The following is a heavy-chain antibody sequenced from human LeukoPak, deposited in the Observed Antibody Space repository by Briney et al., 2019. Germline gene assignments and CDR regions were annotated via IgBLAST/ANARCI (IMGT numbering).Heavy chain of an antibody. Sequence: SETLSLTCTVSGGSISSSSYYWGWIRPPPGKGLEWIGSIYYSGSTYYNPSLKSRVTISVDTSKKQFSLKLSSVTAADSAVYYCARRVGGTTFFDHWGQGTLVTVSS. CDR1: GGSISSSSYY. CDR2: IYYSGST. CDR3: ARRVGGTTFFDH. D-gene: IGHD1-26*01. V-gene: IGHV4-39*07. J-gene: IGHJ4*02.